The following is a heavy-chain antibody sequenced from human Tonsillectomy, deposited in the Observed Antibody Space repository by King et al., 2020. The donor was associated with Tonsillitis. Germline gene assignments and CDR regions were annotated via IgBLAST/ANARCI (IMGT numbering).Heavy chain of an antibody. CDR2: ISSDGSKK. V-gene: IGHV3-30*18. CDR1: GFTFSSYG. J-gene: IGHJ4*02. CDR3: AKARQWLVHFDY. Sequence: HVQLVESGGGVVQPGRSLRLSCAASGFTFSSYGIHWVRQAPGTGLEWVAVISSDGSKKYYADSVRGRFTISRDNSKNTLYLQMNSLRADDTAVYYCAKARQWLVHFDYWGQGTLVTVSS. D-gene: IGHD6-19*01.